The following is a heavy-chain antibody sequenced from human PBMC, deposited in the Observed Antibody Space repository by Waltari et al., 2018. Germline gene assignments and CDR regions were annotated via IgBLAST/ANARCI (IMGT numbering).Heavy chain of an antibody. CDR1: GDAFNSHT. CDR3: ARDIDNSFHS. Sequence: QVQLVQSGAEVKKPGSSVKVSCKASGDAFNSHTFSWVRQAPGQGLEWMGRIFPILGLTNYPQRFQGRVASTADESRSTAYMELSSLRSEDTAVYYCARDIDNSFHSWGQGTLVTVSS. D-gene: IGHD2-15*01. CDR2: IFPILGLT. V-gene: IGHV1-69*04. J-gene: IGHJ5*01.